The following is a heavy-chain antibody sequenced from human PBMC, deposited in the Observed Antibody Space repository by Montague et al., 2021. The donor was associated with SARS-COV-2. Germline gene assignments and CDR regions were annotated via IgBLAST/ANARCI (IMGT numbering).Heavy chain of an antibody. CDR3: ARARGSSGLWFGEYNWFEP. Sequence: SETLSLTCTVSGASIGSYYWSWIRQPPGKGLEWIAYLYDSERTSXXPSLKSRITISLDTSRNQFSLKLSSMTAADTAVYYCARARGSSGLWFGEYNWFEPWGQGTLVTVSS. D-gene: IGHD3-10*01. J-gene: IGHJ5*02. CDR1: GASIGSYY. V-gene: IGHV4-59*01. CDR2: LYDSERT.